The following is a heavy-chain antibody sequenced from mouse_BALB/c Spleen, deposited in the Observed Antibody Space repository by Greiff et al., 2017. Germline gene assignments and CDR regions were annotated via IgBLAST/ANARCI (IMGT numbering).Heavy chain of an antibody. CDR2: ISYSGST. CDR3: ARIPNGSSYVDYAMDD. D-gene: IGHD1-1*01. Sequence: EVQRVESGPSLVKPSQTLSLTCSFTGDSITSGYWNWIRKFPGTKLEYMGYISYSGSTYYHPSLKSRISITRDTSKNQYYLQLNSVTTEDTATYYCARIPNGSSYVDYAMDDWGQGTSVTVSS. V-gene: IGHV3-8*02. CDR1: GDSITSGY. J-gene: IGHJ4*01.